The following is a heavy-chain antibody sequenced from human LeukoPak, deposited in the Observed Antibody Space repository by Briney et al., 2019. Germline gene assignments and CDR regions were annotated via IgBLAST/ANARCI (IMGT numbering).Heavy chain of an antibody. Sequence: LPGRSLRLSCAASGFTFSSYGMHWVRQAPGKGLEWVAVIWYDGSNKYYADSVKGRFTISRDNSKNTLYLQMNSLRAEDTAVYYCARGGATGGAVDYWGQGTLVTVSS. D-gene: IGHD1-26*01. CDR3: ARGGATGGAVDY. CDR1: GFTFSSYG. V-gene: IGHV3-33*01. J-gene: IGHJ4*02. CDR2: IWYDGSNK.